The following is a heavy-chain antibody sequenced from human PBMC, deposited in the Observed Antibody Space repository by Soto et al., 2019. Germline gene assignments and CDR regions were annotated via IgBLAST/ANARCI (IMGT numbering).Heavy chain of an antibody. D-gene: IGHD2-2*01. J-gene: IGHJ5*02. Sequence: GGSLRLSCVASGFSFSKYGMHWVRQAPGKGLEWVASVSSDGSNKYYADSVKGRFTISRDNSKSTLYLQVDSLRGDDTAVYYCAKDRVIQLLPIWPDPWGQGTLVTRLL. V-gene: IGHV3-30*18. CDR3: AKDRVIQLLPIWPDP. CDR1: GFSFSKYG. CDR2: VSSDGSNK.